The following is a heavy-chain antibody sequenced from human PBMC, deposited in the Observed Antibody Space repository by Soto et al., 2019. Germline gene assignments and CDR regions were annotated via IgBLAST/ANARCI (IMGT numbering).Heavy chain of an antibody. CDR2: ISYDGSNK. V-gene: IGHV3-30-3*01. CDR3: ARDYGEIPFDY. CDR1: GFTFSSDA. J-gene: IGHJ4*02. D-gene: IGHD4-17*01. Sequence: QVQLVESGGSVVQPGRSLRLSCAASGFTFSSDAMHWVRQAPRKGLEWVAVISYDGSNKYYADSVKGRFTISRDNSKNTLYLHMNSLRAEYTAVYYCARDYGEIPFDYWGQGTLVTVSS.